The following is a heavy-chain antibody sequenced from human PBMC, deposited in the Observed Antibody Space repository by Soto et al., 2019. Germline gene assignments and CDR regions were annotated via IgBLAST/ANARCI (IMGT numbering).Heavy chain of an antibody. D-gene: IGHD6-6*01. J-gene: IGHJ6*02. Sequence: ASETLSVTSAVACGSIVSSNWVRLVRHPPCQGLEWLGEIYHRGSTNYTPSLKSRVTISVDKSKNQFSLKLSSVTAADTAVYYCARDRGSSSSVPGYGMDVWGQGTTVTVSS. V-gene: IGHV4-4*02. CDR3: ARDRGSSSSVPGYGMDV. CDR1: CGSIVSSNW. CDR2: IYHRGST.